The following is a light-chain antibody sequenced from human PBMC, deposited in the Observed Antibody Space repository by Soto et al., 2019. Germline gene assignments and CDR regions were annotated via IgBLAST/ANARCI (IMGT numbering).Light chain of an antibody. CDR3: QQYKSYSLT. Sequence: DIQMTQSPSSLSASVVDRVIITCLASQSISSYLNWYQQKPGKAPKLLIYAASSLQSGVPSRFSGSGSGTEFTLAISSLQADDFATYYCQQYKSYSLTFGGGTKVDIK. CDR2: AAS. V-gene: IGKV1-39*01. CDR1: QSISSY. J-gene: IGKJ4*01.